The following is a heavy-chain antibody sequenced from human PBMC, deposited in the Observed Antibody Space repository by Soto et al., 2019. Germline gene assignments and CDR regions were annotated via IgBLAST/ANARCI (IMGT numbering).Heavy chain of an antibody. J-gene: IGHJ6*02. D-gene: IGHD3-10*01. CDR1: GYTFTGYY. V-gene: IGHV1-2*04. Sequence: ASVKVSCKASGYTFTGYYMHWVRQAPGQGLEWMGWINPNSGGTNYAQKFQGWVTMTSDTSISTAYMELSRLSSDDAAVYYCVRGVEGGTMVRGDMVVWGQGTTVTVSS. CDR3: VRGVEGGTMVRGDMVV. CDR2: INPNSGGT.